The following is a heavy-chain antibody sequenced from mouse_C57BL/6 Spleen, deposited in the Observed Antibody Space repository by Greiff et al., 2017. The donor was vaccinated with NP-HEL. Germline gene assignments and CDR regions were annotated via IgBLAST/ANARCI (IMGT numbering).Heavy chain of an antibody. V-gene: IGHV3-1*01. D-gene: IGHD3-2*02. CDR3: AGSSGYRAMDY. Sequence: EVQVVESGPGMVKPSQSLSLTCTVTGYSITSGYDWHWIRHFPGNKLEWMGYISYSGSPNYNPSLKSRISITHDTSKNHFFLKLNSVTTEDTATYYCAGSSGYRAMDYWGQGTSVTVSS. CDR2: ISYSGSP. CDR1: GYSITSGYD. J-gene: IGHJ4*01.